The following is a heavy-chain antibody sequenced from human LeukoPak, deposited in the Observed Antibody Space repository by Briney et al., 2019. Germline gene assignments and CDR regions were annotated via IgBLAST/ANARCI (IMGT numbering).Heavy chain of an antibody. D-gene: IGHD3-10*01. CDR1: GFSFRNTL. J-gene: IGHJ4*02. CDR3: ATDAYLLFGESAY. V-gene: IGHV3-15*01. Sequence: GGSLRLSCAASGFSFRNTLMSWVRQSPGRGLEWVGRFKSNTDGGATVYSAPVKGRFTISRDDSKNTLYLQMDSLKAEDTAVYYCATDAYLLFGESAYWGQGILVTVSS. CDR2: FKSNTDGGAT.